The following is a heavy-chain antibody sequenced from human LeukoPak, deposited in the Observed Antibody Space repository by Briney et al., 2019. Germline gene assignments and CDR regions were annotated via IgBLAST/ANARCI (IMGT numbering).Heavy chain of an antibody. J-gene: IGHJ5*02. CDR2: ISAYNGNT. CDR1: GYTCTSYG. CDR3: ARDYCSGGSCYSNWFDP. Sequence: ASVKVSWKAAGYTCTSYGISWVRQPPGQGLEWMGWISAYNGNTNYAQKLQGRVTMTTDTSTSTAYMELRSLRSDDTAVYYCARDYCSGGSCYSNWFDPWGQGTLVTVSS. D-gene: IGHD2-15*01. V-gene: IGHV1-18*01.